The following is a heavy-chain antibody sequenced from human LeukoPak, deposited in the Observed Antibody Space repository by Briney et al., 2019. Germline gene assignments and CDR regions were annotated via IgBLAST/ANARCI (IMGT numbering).Heavy chain of an antibody. J-gene: IGHJ4*02. D-gene: IGHD6-13*01. CDR3: ARGKAAGEDFDY. Sequence: SETLSLTCTVSGGSISSGGYYWSWIRQPPGKGLEWIGYIYYSGSTNYNPSLKSRVTISLDTSKNQFSLKLSSVTAADTAVYYCARGKAAGEDFDYWGQGTLVTVSS. CDR2: IYYSGST. CDR1: GGSISSGGYY. V-gene: IGHV4-61*08.